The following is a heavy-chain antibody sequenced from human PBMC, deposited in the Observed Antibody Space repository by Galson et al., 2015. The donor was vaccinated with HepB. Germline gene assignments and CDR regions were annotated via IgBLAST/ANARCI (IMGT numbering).Heavy chain of an antibody. D-gene: IGHD1-7*01. Sequence: SVKVSCKASGYTFTSYGLSWVRQAPGQGLEWMGWLSGHDGSTNYAQKFQGRVTMTTDTSTSTAYMDLRRLTSDDTAVYYCARDSRPELRFNDYYSYGMDVWGQGTTVIVSS. J-gene: IGHJ6*02. V-gene: IGHV1-18*01. CDR1: GYTFTSYG. CDR2: LSGHDGST. CDR3: ARDSRPELRFNDYYSYGMDV.